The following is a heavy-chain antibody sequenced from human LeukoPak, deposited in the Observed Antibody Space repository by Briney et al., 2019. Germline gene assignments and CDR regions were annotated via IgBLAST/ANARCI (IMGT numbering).Heavy chain of an antibody. CDR1: GFTFSSNA. CDR3: AKDPDIVVVVAASFDY. J-gene: IGHJ4*02. CDR2: ISGSGGST. D-gene: IGHD2-15*01. V-gene: IGHV3-23*01. Sequence: PGGSLRLSCAASGFTFSSNAMSRVRQAPGKGLEWVSAISGSGGSTYYADSVKGRFTISRDNSKNTLYLQMNSLRAEDTAVYYCAKDPDIVVVVAASFDYWGQGTLVTVSS.